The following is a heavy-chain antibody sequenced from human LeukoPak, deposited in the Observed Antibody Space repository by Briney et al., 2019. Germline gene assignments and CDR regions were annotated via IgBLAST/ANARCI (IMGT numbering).Heavy chain of an antibody. CDR3: ARRITGTTAMDV. Sequence: GESLQISCQGSGYIFTTYWISWVRQMPGKGLEWMGRLDPSDSYTNYSPSFQGHVTISADKSISTAYLQWSSLKASDTAIYYCARRITGTTAMDVWGQGTTVTVSS. J-gene: IGHJ6*02. CDR2: LDPSDSYT. CDR1: GYIFTTYW. V-gene: IGHV5-10-1*01. D-gene: IGHD1-20*01.